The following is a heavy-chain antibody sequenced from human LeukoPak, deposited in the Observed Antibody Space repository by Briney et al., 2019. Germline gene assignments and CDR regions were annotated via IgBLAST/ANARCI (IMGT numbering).Heavy chain of an antibody. CDR2: INHYGST. V-gene: IGHV4-34*01. CDR1: GGSFSGYY. D-gene: IGHD3-10*01. Sequence: SETLSLTCAVYGGSFSGYYWSWIGQPPGKGLEWIGEINHYGSTNYNPSLKSRVTISVDTSKNQFSLKLSSVTAANTAVYYCARVSEGYGGLESYYYYMDVWGKGTTVTVSS. CDR3: ARVSEGYGGLESYYYYMDV. J-gene: IGHJ6*03.